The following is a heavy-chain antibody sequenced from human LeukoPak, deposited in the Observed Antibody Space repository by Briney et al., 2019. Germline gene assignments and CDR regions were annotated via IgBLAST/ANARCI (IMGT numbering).Heavy chain of an antibody. CDR1: GYSISSGYY. J-gene: IGHJ5*01. CDR2: IYHSGST. D-gene: IGHD2/OR15-2a*01. Sequence: SETLSLTCAVSGYSISSGYYWGWIRQPPGKGLEWIGSIYHSGSTYYNPSLKSRVTISVDTSKNQFSLKLSSVTAADTAVYYCARGLYGTLTTWGQEPWSPSPQ. CDR3: ARGLYGTLTT. V-gene: IGHV4-38-2*01.